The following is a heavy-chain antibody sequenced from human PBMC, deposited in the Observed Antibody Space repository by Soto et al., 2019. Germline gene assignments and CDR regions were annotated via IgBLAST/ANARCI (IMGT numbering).Heavy chain of an antibody. CDR2: ISSSSSYT. CDR3: AREAVAGSFDY. D-gene: IGHD6-19*01. Sequence: QVQLVESGGGLVKPGGSLRLSCAASGFTFSDYYMSWIRQAPGKGLEWVSYISSSSSYTNYADSVKGRFTISRDNAKNSLYLQMNSLRAEDTAVYYCAREAVAGSFDYWGQGTMVIVSS. J-gene: IGHJ4*02. CDR1: GFTFSDYY. V-gene: IGHV3-11*06.